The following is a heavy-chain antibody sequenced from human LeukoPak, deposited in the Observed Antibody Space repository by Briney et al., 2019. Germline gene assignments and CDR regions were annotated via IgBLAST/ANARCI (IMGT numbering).Heavy chain of an antibody. CDR1: GFSFSNYE. J-gene: IGHJ6*02. CDR2: ISSSGSTI. Sequence: GGSLRLSCAASGFSFSNYEMNWVRQAPGKGLEWVSYISSSGSTIYYADSVKGRFTISRDNAKNSLYLQMNSLRAEDTAVYYCARDLKRYYYYGMDVWGQGTTVTVSS. V-gene: IGHV3-48*03. CDR3: ARDLKRYYYYGMDV.